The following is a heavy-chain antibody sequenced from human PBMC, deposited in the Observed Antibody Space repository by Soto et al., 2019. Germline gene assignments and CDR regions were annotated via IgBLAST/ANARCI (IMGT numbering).Heavy chain of an antibody. CDR3: TTDRRAFSGYAIDY. V-gene: IGHV3-15*01. CDR1: GFTFVNDW. CDR2: IKSKADGGTT. J-gene: IGHJ4*02. D-gene: IGHD5-12*01. Sequence: EVQLVESGGGLVKPGGSLRLSCAASGFTFVNDWMNWVRQTPGKGLEWVGRIKSKADGGTTDYAAPVKGRFTISRDDSKDTLYLQMNSLITEDTAVYYCTTDRRAFSGYAIDYWGQGTLVTVSS.